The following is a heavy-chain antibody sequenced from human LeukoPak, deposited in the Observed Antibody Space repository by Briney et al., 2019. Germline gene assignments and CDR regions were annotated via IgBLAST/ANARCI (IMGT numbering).Heavy chain of an antibody. CDR3: AKHYDFWSGYGSNWFDP. J-gene: IGHJ5*02. V-gene: IGHV3-7*01. CDR1: GFTFSAHW. Sequence: GGSLRLSCAASGFTFSAHWMSWVRQAPGKGLEWVANIKQDGSEKYYVVSVKGRFTISRDNAKNSLDLQMNSLRVEDTAVYYCAKHYDFWSGYGSNWFDPWGQGTLVTVSS. CDR2: IKQDGSEK. D-gene: IGHD3-3*01.